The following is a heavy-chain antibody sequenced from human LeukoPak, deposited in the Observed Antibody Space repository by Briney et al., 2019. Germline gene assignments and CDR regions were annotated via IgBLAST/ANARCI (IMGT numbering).Heavy chain of an antibody. CDR1: GFTFSIYA. CDR2: ISGNSRDT. CDR3: AKEGDSWSTVDY. D-gene: IGHD3-16*01. Sequence: GGSLRLSCAASGFTFSIYAMTWVRQAPGKGLEWVSAISGNSRDTHYIDSVKGRFTISRDNSKNTLYLQMNSLRAEDTAVYYCAKEGDSWSTVDYWGQGTLVTVSS. J-gene: IGHJ4*02. V-gene: IGHV3-23*01.